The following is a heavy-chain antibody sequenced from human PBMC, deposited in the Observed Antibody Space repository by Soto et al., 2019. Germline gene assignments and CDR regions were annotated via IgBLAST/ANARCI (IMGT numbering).Heavy chain of an antibody. D-gene: IGHD3-10*01. V-gene: IGHV3-30*18. Sequence: QVQLVESGGGVVQPGRSLRLSCAASGFTFSSYGMHWVRQAPGKGLEWVAVISYDGSNKYYADSVKGRFTISRDNSKNTPXLQMNSLRAEDTAVYYCAKDRAQNVHYYYYYGMDVWGQGTTVTVSS. CDR1: GFTFSSYG. J-gene: IGHJ6*02. CDR3: AKDRAQNVHYYYYYGMDV. CDR2: ISYDGSNK.